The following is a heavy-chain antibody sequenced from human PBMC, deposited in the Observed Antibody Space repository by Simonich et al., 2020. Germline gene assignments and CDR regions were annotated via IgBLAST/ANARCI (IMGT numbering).Heavy chain of an antibody. D-gene: IGHD6-13*01. Sequence: QLQLHESGPGLVKPSETLSLTCTVSGGSIKSSGYYWGWIRQPPGKGLGWIGSIYYSGSTYYTPSLKSRVTISVDTSKNQFSLKLSSVTAADTAVYYCARHAGFAFDIWGQGTMVTVSS. J-gene: IGHJ3*02. CDR3: ARHAGFAFDI. CDR1: GGSIKSSGYY. CDR2: IYYSGST. V-gene: IGHV4-39*01.